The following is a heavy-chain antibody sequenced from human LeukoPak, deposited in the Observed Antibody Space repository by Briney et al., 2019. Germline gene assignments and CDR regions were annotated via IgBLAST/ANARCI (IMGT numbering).Heavy chain of an antibody. Sequence: GGTLRLSCAASGFPFSNYGMNWVRQAPGKGLEWVSYISSSGSTIYYADSVKGRFTISRDNAKNSLYLQMNSLRAEDTAVYYCAELGITMIGGVWGKGTTVTISS. CDR2: ISSSGSTI. D-gene: IGHD3-10*02. CDR3: AELGITMIGGV. J-gene: IGHJ6*04. CDR1: GFPFSNYG. V-gene: IGHV3-48*04.